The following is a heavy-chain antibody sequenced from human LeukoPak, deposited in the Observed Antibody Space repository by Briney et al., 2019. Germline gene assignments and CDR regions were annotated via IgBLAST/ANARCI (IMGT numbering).Heavy chain of an antibody. Sequence: SETLSLTCTVSGDSVARPVYYWNWIRQPPGKGLEWIGYIYHSVSNNYTLSLKSRVTISVDTSENQFSLKLTSVTAADTAVYYCARGGRGRNWFDPWGQGTLVTVSS. J-gene: IGHJ5*02. V-gene: IGHV4-61*08. CDR1: GDSVARPVYY. CDR2: IYHSVSN. CDR3: ARGGRGRNWFDP. D-gene: IGHD3-10*01.